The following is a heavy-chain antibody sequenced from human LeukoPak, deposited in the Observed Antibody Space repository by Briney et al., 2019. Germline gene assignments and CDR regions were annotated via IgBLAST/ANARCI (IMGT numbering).Heavy chain of an antibody. CDR2: ISSSGGTT. V-gene: IGHV3-23*01. CDR1: GFTFSSYA. Sequence: GGSLRLSCAASGFTFSSYAMSWVRQAPGKGLEWVSAISSSGGTTYYADSVKGRFTISRDNSKNTLYLQMNSLRAEDTALYYCAKDRFLRFDWLLCDSWGQGTLVTVSS. D-gene: IGHD3-9*01. CDR3: AKDRFLRFDWLLCDS. J-gene: IGHJ4*02.